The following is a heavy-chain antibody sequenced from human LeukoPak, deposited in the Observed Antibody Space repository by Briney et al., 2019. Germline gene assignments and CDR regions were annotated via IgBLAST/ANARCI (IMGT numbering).Heavy chain of an antibody. CDR1: GFTFGDYA. D-gene: IGHD3-22*01. Sequence: GGSLRLSCTASGFTFGDYAMSWVRQAPGKGLEGVGFIRSKDYGGTTEYAASVKGIFTISRVYSKSIAYLQMNSLKTEGTAVYYCSRGGVNYYDSSGYLYWGQGTLVTVSS. CDR3: SRGGVNYYDSSGYLY. J-gene: IGHJ4*02. CDR2: IRSKDYGGTT. V-gene: IGHV3-49*04.